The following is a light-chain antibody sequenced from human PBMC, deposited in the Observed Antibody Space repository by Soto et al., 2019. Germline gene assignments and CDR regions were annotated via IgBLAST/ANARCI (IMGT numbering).Light chain of an antibody. CDR1: QSINDY. V-gene: IGKV1-39*01. Sequence: DIQMTQSPSSLSASVGDRVNITCRASQSINDYLNWYQQKPGTAPRLLIYSASNLQRGVPSRFSGSGAGTDFTLTINSLQPEDFETYYCQQSYSTLWTFGPGTKVDIK. CDR3: QQSYSTLWT. J-gene: IGKJ1*01. CDR2: SAS.